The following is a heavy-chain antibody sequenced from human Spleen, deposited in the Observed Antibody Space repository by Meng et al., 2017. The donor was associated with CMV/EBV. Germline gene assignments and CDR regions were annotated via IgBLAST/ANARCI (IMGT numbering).Heavy chain of an antibody. D-gene: IGHD5-24*01. CDR1: GFSLSTSGVV. J-gene: IGHJ4*02. Sequence: QVPLKAVGSSLMKPTHTLTLTYTFCGFSLSTSGVVVCWILQPPGKDLEWLALIYWDDDKRYRTSLKSRLTITKDTSKNQLVLTMTNMDPVDTATYYCAHTRDGYNYFDYWGQGTLVTVSS. CDR2: IYWDDDK. CDR3: AHTRDGYNYFDY. V-gene: IGHV2-5*02.